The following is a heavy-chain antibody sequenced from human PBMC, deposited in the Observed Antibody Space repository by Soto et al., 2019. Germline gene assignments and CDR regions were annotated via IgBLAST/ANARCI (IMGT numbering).Heavy chain of an antibody. CDR3: AKTGSYYDFWSGYYTEYYFDY. J-gene: IGHJ4*02. D-gene: IGHD3-3*01. V-gene: IGHV3-30*18. Sequence: SLRLSCAASGFTFSSYGLHWVRQAPGKGLEWVAVISYDGSNKYYADSVKGRFTISRDNSKNTLYLQMNSLRAEDTAVYYCAKTGSYYDFWSGYYTEYYFDYWGQGTLVTVSS. CDR2: ISYDGSNK. CDR1: GFTFSSYG.